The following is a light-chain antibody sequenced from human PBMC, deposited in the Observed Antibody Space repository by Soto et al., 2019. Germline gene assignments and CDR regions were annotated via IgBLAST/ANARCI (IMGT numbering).Light chain of an antibody. Sequence: QSALTQPASVSGSPGQSITISCTGTSSAVGGYNYVSWYQQHPGKAPKLMIYDVSNWPSGVSSRFSGSKSGNTASLTISGLQAEDEADYYCSSYAGSITRVFGGGTKLTVL. CDR1: SSAVGGYNY. CDR2: DVS. CDR3: SSYAGSITRV. J-gene: IGLJ2*01. V-gene: IGLV2-14*01.